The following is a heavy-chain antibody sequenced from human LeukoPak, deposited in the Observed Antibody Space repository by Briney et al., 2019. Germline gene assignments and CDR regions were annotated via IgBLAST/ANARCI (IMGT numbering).Heavy chain of an antibody. J-gene: IGHJ6*03. CDR1: GGSFSGYY. CDR3: ARGRSYDILTGYYYYYYYMDV. Sequence: SETLSLTCAVYGGSFSGYYWSWIRQPPGKGLEWIGEINHSGSTNYNPSLKSRVTISVDTSKNQFSLKLSSVTAADTAMYYCARGRSYDILTGYYYYYYYMDVWGKGTTVTVSS. V-gene: IGHV4-34*01. D-gene: IGHD3-9*01. CDR2: INHSGST.